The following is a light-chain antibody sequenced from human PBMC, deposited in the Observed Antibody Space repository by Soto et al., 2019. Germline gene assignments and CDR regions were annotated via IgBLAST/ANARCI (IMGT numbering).Light chain of an antibody. CDR2: EGS. Sequence: QSVLTQPASVSGCPGQSITISCTGTSSDVGSYNLVSWYQQHPGKAPKLMIYEGSKRPSGVSNRFSGSKSGNTASLTISGLQAEDEADYYCCSYAGSSTFNVVFGGGTKLTVL. J-gene: IGLJ2*01. CDR3: CSYAGSSTFNVV. CDR1: SSDVGSYNL. V-gene: IGLV2-23*03.